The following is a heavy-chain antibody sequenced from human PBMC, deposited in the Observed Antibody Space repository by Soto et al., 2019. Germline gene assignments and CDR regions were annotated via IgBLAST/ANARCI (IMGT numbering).Heavy chain of an antibody. CDR1: GGTFSSYT. D-gene: IGHD2-2*02. Sequence: QVQLVQSGAEVKKPGSSVKVSCKASGGTFSSYTISWVRQAPGQGLEWMGRIIPILGIANYAQKFQGRVTITADKYTSTAYMELSSLRSEDTAVYYCVMEYCSSTSCYRDYWGQGTVVTVSS. CDR3: VMEYCSSTSCYRDY. J-gene: IGHJ4*02. V-gene: IGHV1-69*02. CDR2: IIPILGIA.